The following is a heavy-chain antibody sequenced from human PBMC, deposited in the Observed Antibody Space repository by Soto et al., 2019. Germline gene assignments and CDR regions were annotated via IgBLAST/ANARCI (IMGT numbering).Heavy chain of an antibody. CDR2: ISSSGSTI. Sequence: EVQLVESGGGLVQPGGSLRLSCAASGFTFSSYEMNWVRQAPGKGLEWVSYISSSGSTIYYADSVKGRFTISRDNANNSLYLQMNTLRAEDTAVYYCARENIVADYWGQGTLVTVSS. CDR1: GFTFSSYE. V-gene: IGHV3-48*03. J-gene: IGHJ4*02. D-gene: IGHD5-12*01. CDR3: ARENIVADY.